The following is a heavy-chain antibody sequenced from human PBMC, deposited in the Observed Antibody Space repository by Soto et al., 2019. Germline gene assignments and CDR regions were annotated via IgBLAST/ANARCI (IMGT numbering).Heavy chain of an antibody. CDR3: ARGERYYYDSSGYYHFDF. Sequence: PSETLSLTCAVSGGSISRGGYSWSWIRQPPGKGLEWIGYIYHSGSTYYNPSLKSRVTISVDRSKNQSSLKLSSVTAADTAVYYCARGERYYYDSSGYYHFDFWGQGTLVTVSS. CDR1: GGSISRGGYS. J-gene: IGHJ4*02. CDR2: IYHSGST. D-gene: IGHD3-22*01. V-gene: IGHV4-30-2*01.